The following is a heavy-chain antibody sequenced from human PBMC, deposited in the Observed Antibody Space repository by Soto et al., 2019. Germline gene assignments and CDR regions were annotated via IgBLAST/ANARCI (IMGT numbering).Heavy chain of an antibody. Sequence: ASVKVSCKTSAYNFRDYYMHWVRQAPGQGLEWMGTINPYDGGTNYAQKVQGRVIMTRDTSTKTVYMELNSLRSEDTAVYYCAREVPGGYYFDSWGRGTLVTVSS. CDR1: AYNFRDYY. J-gene: IGHJ4*02. CDR3: AREVPGGYYFDS. V-gene: IGHV1-46*01. CDR2: INPYDGGT. D-gene: IGHD3-16*01.